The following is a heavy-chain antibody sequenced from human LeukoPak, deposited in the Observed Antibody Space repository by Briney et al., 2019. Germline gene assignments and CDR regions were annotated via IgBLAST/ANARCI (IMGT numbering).Heavy chain of an antibody. J-gene: IGHJ4*02. V-gene: IGHV4-34*01. D-gene: IGHD3-10*01. CDR2: INHSGST. Sequence: PSETLSLTCAAYGGSFSGYYWSWIRQPPGKGLEWIGEINHSGSTNYNPSLKSRVTISVDTSKNQFSLKLSSVTAADTAVYYCAILYGSGRYFDYWGQGTLVTVSS. CDR3: AILYGSGRYFDY. CDR1: GGSFSGYY.